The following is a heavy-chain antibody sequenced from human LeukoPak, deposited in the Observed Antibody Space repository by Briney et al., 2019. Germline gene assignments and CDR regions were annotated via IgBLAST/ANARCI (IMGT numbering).Heavy chain of an antibody. CDR3: ASLYDSSGYRDY. J-gene: IGHJ4*02. CDR1: GGSISSGGYY. Sequence: PSQTLSLTCTVSGGSISSGGYYWSWIRQHPGKGLEWIGYIYYSGSTYYNPSLKSRVTISVDTSKNQFSLKLSSVTAADTAVYYCASLYDSSGYRDYWVQGTLVTVSS. CDR2: IYYSGST. D-gene: IGHD3-22*01. V-gene: IGHV4-31*03.